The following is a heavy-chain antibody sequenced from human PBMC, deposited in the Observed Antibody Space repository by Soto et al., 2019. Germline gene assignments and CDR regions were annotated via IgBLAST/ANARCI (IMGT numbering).Heavy chain of an antibody. V-gene: IGHV4-39*01. J-gene: IGHJ6*02. CDR1: GGSINSSSYF. Sequence: SETLSLTCSVSGGSINSSSYFWGWVRQPPGKGLEWIGSIYYSGSTYYNPSLRSRVTISVDTSKNQFSLNLSSVTAADTAVYYCTRHAIIPKLQYGMDVWGQGTMVTVSS. CDR3: TRHAIIPKLQYGMDV. CDR2: IYYSGST. D-gene: IGHD3-22*01.